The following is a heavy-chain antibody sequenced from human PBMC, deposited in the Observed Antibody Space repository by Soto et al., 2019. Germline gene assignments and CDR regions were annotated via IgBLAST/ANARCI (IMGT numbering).Heavy chain of an antibody. CDR1: GGSSSGYY. CDR2: INHSGST. J-gene: IGHJ6*03. D-gene: IGHD3-3*01. CDR3: ARGVSNYDFWSGYSHYYYYMDV. V-gene: IGHV4-34*01. Sequence: PSETLSLTCAVYGGSSSGYYWSWIRQPPGKGLEWIGEINHSGSTNYNPSLKSRVTISVDTSKSQFSLKLSSVTAADTAIYYCARGVSNYDFWSGYSHYYYYMDVWGQGTTVTVSS.